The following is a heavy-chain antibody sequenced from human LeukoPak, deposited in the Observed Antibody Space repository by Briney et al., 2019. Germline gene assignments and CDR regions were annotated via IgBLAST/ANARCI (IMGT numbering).Heavy chain of an antibody. CDR2: MNPNSGNR. D-gene: IGHD5-18*01. V-gene: IGHV1-8*02. CDR3: ARGRILRGFSYGRLGLRDHYMDV. J-gene: IGHJ6*03. CDR1: GYTFTGYY. Sequence: ASVKVSCKASGYTFTGYYMHWVRQAPGQGLEWMGWMNPNSGNRGYVQKFQGRVTMTRNTSINTAYMELSSLRSEDTAIYYCARGRILRGFSYGRLGLRDHYMDVWGIGTTVTISS.